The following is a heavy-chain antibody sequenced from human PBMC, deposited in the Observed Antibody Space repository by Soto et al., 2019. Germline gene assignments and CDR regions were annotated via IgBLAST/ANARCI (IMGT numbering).Heavy chain of an antibody. V-gene: IGHV4-34*01. CDR3: ARMPFRIVRGVSSGYYYYGMDV. Sequence: PSETLSLTCAVYGGSFSGYYWSWIRQPPGKGLEWIGEINHSGSTNYNPSLKSRVTISVDTSKNQFSLKLSSVTAADTAVYYCARMPFRIVRGVSSGYYYYGMDVWGQGTTVTVSS. J-gene: IGHJ6*02. CDR2: INHSGST. D-gene: IGHD3-10*01. CDR1: GGSFSGYY.